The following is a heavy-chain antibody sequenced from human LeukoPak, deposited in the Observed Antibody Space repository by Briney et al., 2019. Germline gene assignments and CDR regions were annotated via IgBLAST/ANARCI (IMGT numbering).Heavy chain of an antibody. CDR3: ARADGDYTSFHYYYYMDV. Sequence: GGSLRLSCAASGFTFDDYAMHWVRQAPGKGLEWVSGISWSSGSIGYADSVKGRFTISRDNAKNSLYLQMNSLRAEDTAVYYCARADGDYTSFHYYYYMDVWGKGTTVTVSS. CDR2: ISWSSGSI. V-gene: IGHV3-9*01. CDR1: GFTFDDYA. D-gene: IGHD4-17*01. J-gene: IGHJ6*03.